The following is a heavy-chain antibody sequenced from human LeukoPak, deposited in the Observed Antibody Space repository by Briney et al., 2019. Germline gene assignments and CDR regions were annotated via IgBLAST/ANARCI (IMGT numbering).Heavy chain of an antibody. Sequence: HGGSLRLSCAASEFTFSSYAMHGVRQAPGKGLEWVARISYDGSNKYYADSVQGRFTISRDNSKNTLYLQLNSLETEDTAVYYCARGARGSGWRVFDIWGQGTMVTVSS. J-gene: IGHJ3*02. D-gene: IGHD6-19*01. CDR2: ISYDGSNK. V-gene: IGHV3-30*04. CDR3: ARGARGSGWRVFDI. CDR1: EFTFSSYA.